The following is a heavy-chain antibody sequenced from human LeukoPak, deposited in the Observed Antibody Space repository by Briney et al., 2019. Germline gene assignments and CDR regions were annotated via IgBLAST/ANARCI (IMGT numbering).Heavy chain of an antibody. CDR3: ARLPGIVVVPATIFLGRRFGNWFDP. D-gene: IGHD2-2*01. V-gene: IGHV5-51*01. CDR1: GYSFTSYW. J-gene: IGHJ5*02. Sequence: GESLKISCKSSGYSFTSYWIGWVRQMPEKGLEWMGIIYPGDSDTRYRPSFQGQVTISADKSISTAYLQWSSLKASDTAMYYCARLPGIVVVPATIFLGRRFGNWFDPWGQGTLVTVSS. CDR2: IYPGDSDT.